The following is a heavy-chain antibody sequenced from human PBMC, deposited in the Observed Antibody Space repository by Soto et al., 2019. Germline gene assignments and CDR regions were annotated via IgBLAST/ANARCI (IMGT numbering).Heavy chain of an antibody. CDR1: GFTFSNAW. CDR2: IKSKTDGGTT. Sequence: LRLSCAASGFTFSNAWMNWVRQAPGKGLEWVGRIKSKTDGGTTDYAAPVKGRFTISRDDSKNTLYLQMNSLKTEDTAVYYCTTVMACCSGGSCLYYFDYWGQGTLVTVSS. V-gene: IGHV3-15*07. D-gene: IGHD2-15*01. CDR3: TTVMACCSGGSCLYYFDY. J-gene: IGHJ4*02.